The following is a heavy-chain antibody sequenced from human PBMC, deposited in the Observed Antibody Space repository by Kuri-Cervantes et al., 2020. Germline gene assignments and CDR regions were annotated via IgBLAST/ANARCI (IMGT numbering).Heavy chain of an antibody. CDR2: IIPIFGTA. V-gene: IGHV1-69*13. D-gene: IGHD2-15*01. CDR3: ARAAGERVVVDTNYWFDP. Sequence: SVKVSCKASGGTFSSYTISWVRQAPGQGLEWMGGIIPIFGTANYAQKFQGRVTITADESTSTAYMELSSLRSEDTAVYYCARAAGERVVVDTNYWFDPWGQGTLVTVSS. CDR1: GGTFSSYT. J-gene: IGHJ5*02.